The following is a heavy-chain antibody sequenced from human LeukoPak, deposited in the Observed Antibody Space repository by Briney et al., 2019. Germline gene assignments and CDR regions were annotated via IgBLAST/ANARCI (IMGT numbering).Heavy chain of an antibody. CDR2: IIPIFGTA. J-gene: IGHJ6*03. CDR1: GGTFSSYA. CDR3: ARDKGSSSSGRIYYYYYYMDV. V-gene: IGHV1-69*06. Sequence: SVKVSCKASGGTFSSYAISWVRQAPGQGLEWMGRIIPIFGTANYAQKFQGRVTITADKSTSTAYMELSSLRSEDTAVYYCARDKGSSSSGRIYYYYYYMDVWGKGTTVTASS. D-gene: IGHD6-6*01.